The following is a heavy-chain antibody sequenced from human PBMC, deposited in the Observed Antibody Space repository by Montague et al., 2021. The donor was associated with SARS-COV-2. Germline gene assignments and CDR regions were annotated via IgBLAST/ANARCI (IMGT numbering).Heavy chain of an antibody. D-gene: IGHD3-9*01. CDR1: GFSLSTSGMR. J-gene: IGHJ4*02. V-gene: IGHV2-70*04. Sequence: PVLVTPTQTLTLTCTFSGFSLSTSGMRASWIRPPPGKALEWLARXDWDDDKFYSTSLKTRLTISKDTSKNQVVLTMTNMDPVDTATYYCARSYYDILTAYYTPFDYWGQGTLVTVSS. CDR2: XDWDDDK. CDR3: ARSYYDILTAYYTPFDY.